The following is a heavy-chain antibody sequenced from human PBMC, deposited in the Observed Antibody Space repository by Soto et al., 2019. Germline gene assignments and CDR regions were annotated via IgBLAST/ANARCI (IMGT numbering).Heavy chain of an antibody. CDR1: GFTFSTYA. CDR2: IGASEGGT. D-gene: IGHD2-2*01. V-gene: IGHV3-23*01. J-gene: IGHJ6*01. CDR3: AKHLHIAVRSPPLFTFYGSDA. Sequence: GGSLRLSCVASGFTFSTYAMSWVRQAPGKGLEWVAGIGASEGGTYYADSVKGRFTISRDNSKNTLYVQMNRPRAEGTAGYYCAKHLHIAVRSPPLFTFYGSDAWGQGTPVHASP.